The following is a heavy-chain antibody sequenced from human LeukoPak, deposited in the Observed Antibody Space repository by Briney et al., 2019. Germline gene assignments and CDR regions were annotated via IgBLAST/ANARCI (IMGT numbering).Heavy chain of an antibody. CDR2: MNPNSGGT. CDR3: ARLRIAAVAGTGFDY. D-gene: IGHD6-19*01. V-gene: IGHV1-2*03. Sequence: LGASVKVSCKASGYTFTSYDINWVRQATGQGLEWMGWMNPNSGGTNYAQKFQGRVTMTRDTSISTAYMELSRLRSDDTAVYYCARLRIAAVAGTGFDYWGQGTLVTVSS. J-gene: IGHJ4*02. CDR1: GYTFTSYD.